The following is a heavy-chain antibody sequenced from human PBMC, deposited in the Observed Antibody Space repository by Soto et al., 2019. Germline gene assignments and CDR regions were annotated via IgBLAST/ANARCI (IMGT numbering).Heavy chain of an antibody. CDR1: GGSISSYY. CDR3: AGGYSGGWYYFAY. D-gene: IGHD6-19*01. J-gene: IGHJ4*02. V-gene: IGHV4-59*08. CDR2: IYYSGST. Sequence: QVQLQESGPGLVKPSETLSLTCTVSGGSISSYYWSWIRQPPGKGLEWIGYIYYSGSTNYNPSLKSRVTISVDTSKYQFSLKLRSVTAADTAVYYCAGGYSGGWYYFAYWGQGTPVTVSS.